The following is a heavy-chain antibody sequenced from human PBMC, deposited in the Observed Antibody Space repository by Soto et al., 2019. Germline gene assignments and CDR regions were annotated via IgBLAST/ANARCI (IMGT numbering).Heavy chain of an antibody. CDR3: APYSHKGDTDY. J-gene: IGHJ4*02. V-gene: IGHV1-69*02. CDR2: IIPILGIA. D-gene: IGHD6-13*01. CDR1: GGTFSSYT. Sequence: ASVKVSCKASGGTFSSYTISWVRQAPGQGLEWMGRIIPILGIANYAQKFQGRVTITADKSTSTAYMELSSLRSEDTAVYYCAPYSHKGDTDYWGQGTLVTVSS.